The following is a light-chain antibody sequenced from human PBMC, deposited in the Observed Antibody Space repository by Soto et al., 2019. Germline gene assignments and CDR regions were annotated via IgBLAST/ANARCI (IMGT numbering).Light chain of an antibody. CDR3: QQYGSSRWT. CDR1: QSVSSTY. Sequence: PGERATLSCRASQSVSSTYPAWYQQKPGQAPRPLISAASSRATGTPDRFSGSGSGTAFTLTISRREPEDFAVYYCQQYGSSRWTFGQGTKVEIK. J-gene: IGKJ1*01. V-gene: IGKV3-20*01. CDR2: AAS.